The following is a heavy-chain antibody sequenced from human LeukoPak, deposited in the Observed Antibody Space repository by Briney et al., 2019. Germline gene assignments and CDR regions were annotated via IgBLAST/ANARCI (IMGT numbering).Heavy chain of an antibody. D-gene: IGHD3-10*01. CDR2: IYTRGST. V-gene: IGHV4-61*02. CDR3: ARENVLLWFGELGDMDV. Sequence: SETLSLTCTVSGGSISSGSYYWSWIRQPAGKGLEWIGRIYTRGSTNYNPSLKSRVTMSVDTSKNQFSLKLSSVTAADTAVYYCARENVLLWFGELGDMDVWGKGTTVTVSS. J-gene: IGHJ6*03. CDR1: GGSISSGSYY.